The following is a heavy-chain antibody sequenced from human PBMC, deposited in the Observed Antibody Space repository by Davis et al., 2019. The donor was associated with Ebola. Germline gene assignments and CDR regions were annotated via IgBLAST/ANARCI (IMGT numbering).Heavy chain of an antibody. CDR2: IYYSGST. CDR1: GGSVSSANYY. V-gene: IGHV4-61*01. CDR3: ARVLNGITFRPHDY. Sequence: MPSETLALTCTVSGGSVSSANYYWSWIRQPPGKGLEWIGYIYYSGSTNYNPSLKSRVTISVDTSKNQFSLKLSSVTAADTAVYYCARVLNGITFRPHDYWGQGTLVTVSS. D-gene: IGHD3-16*01. J-gene: IGHJ4*02.